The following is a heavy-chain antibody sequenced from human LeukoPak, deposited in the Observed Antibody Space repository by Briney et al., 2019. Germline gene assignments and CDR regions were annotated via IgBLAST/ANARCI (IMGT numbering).Heavy chain of an antibody. J-gene: IGHJ4*02. CDR3: ARELYYYESGVYLSPLSFDY. CDR2: ISWNGGST. V-gene: IGHV3-20*04. Sequence: PGGSLRLSCAASAFTFDDYGMSWIRQAPGKGLEWVSGISWNGGSTGYADSVKGRFTISRDNAKKSLYLQMNSLRAEDTALYYCARELYYYESGVYLSPLSFDYWGQGTLVTVSS. D-gene: IGHD3-22*01. CDR1: AFTFDDYG.